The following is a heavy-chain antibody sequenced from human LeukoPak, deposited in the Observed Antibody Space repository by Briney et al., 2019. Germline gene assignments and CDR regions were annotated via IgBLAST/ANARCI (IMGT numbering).Heavy chain of an antibody. CDR2: ISGRGDTT. CDR1: GFTFNNYA. V-gene: IGHV3-23*01. CDR3: AKDHNLGGYVLFDN. D-gene: IGHD3-22*01. Sequence: GGSLRLSCAGSGFTFNNYAMSWVRQTPGRGLEWVSAISGRGDTTFYADGMKGRFTISRDNSQNTLYLQMNSLRAEDTAVYYCAKDHNLGGYVLFDNWGQGTLVTVSS. J-gene: IGHJ4*02.